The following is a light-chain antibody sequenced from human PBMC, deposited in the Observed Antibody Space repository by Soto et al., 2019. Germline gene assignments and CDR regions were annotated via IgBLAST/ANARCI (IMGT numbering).Light chain of an antibody. CDR3: QQSHSQPYT. V-gene: IGKV1-39*01. J-gene: IGKJ2*01. CDR1: QSITNY. Sequence: DIQMTQSPSSLSASLGDRVTITCRASQSITNYLNWYQQKPGKAPKLLIYTASSLQGGVPSRFSGSGSGTDVTLTISSLQPEDFATYYCQQSHSQPYTFGQGTKLEIE. CDR2: TAS.